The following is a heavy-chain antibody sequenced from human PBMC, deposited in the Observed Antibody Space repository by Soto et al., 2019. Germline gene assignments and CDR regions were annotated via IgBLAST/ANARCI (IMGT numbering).Heavy chain of an antibody. V-gene: IGHV1-8*01. CDR3: ARYFNPLDY. CDR2: VNPNSHNT. J-gene: IGHJ4*02. Sequence: ASVKVSCKXSGYIFTDYDINWVRQATGQGLEWMGWVNPNSHNTGYAQKFQGRVTMTMDTSISTAYMELSGLTSEDTAIYYCARYFNPLDYWGQGTLVTVPQ. D-gene: IGHD2-8*01. CDR1: GYIFTDYD.